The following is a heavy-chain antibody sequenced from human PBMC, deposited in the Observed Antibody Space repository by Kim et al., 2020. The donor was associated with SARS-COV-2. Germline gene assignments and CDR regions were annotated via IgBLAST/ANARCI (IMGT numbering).Heavy chain of an antibody. Sequence: GGSLRLSCAASGFTLSDYAMTWVRRAPGKGLEWVSTLNSIADTYYADSVKGRFTISRDRSTNTLYLQMNSLRADDTAVYYCAKRGDVYNPGGGYYFGYWGQGTLVTVSS. CDR3: AKRGDVYNPGGGYYFGY. V-gene: IGHV3-23*01. D-gene: IGHD3-16*01. CDR1: GFTLSDYA. CDR2: LNSIADT. J-gene: IGHJ4*02.